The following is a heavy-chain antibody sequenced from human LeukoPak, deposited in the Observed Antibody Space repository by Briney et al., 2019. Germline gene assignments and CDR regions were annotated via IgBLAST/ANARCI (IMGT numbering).Heavy chain of an antibody. Sequence: PGGSLKISCAASGFSFSDYAMAWVRQTPGKGLEWVSVITGSGGNTYYAGSVKGRFSISRDNSKNTIYLHMNNLRAEDTAIYYCAKDRVFGVVIIGFDLWGQGTMVTVSS. D-gene: IGHD3-3*01. CDR1: GFSFSDYA. CDR3: AKDRVFGVVIIGFDL. CDR2: ITGSGGNT. J-gene: IGHJ3*01. V-gene: IGHV3-23*01.